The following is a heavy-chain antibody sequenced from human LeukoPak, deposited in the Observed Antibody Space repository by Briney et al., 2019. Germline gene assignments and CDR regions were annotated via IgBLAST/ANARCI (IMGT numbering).Heavy chain of an antibody. V-gene: IGHV1-69*13. CDR3: ARGGIVATITPHYFDY. Sequence: GASVKVSCKASGGTFSSYAIGWVRQAPGQGLEWMGGIIPIFGTANYAQKFQGRVTITADESTSTAYMELSSLRSEDTAVYYCARGGIVATITPHYFDYWGQGTLVTVSS. CDR2: IIPIFGTA. CDR1: GGTFSSYA. J-gene: IGHJ4*02. D-gene: IGHD5-12*01.